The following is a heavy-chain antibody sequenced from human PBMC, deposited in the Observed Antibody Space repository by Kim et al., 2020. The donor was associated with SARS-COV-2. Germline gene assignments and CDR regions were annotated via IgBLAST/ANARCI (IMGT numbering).Heavy chain of an antibody. CDR3: AKVPYDFWSGYYLDY. V-gene: IGHV3-30*18. J-gene: IGHJ4*01. CDR2: ISYDGSNK. Sequence: GGSLRLSCAASGFTFSSYGMHWVRQAPGKGLEWVAVISYDGSNKYYADSVKGRFTISRDNSKNTLYLQMNSLRAEDTAVYYCAKVPYDFWSGYYLDYWG. D-gene: IGHD3-3*01. CDR1: GFTFSSYG.